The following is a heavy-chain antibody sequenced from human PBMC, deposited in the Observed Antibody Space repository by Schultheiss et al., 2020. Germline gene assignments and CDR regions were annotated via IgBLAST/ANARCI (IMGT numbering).Heavy chain of an antibody. J-gene: IGHJ6*02. D-gene: IGHD6-19*01. CDR3: ARALSSSSGWYEDYYYGMDV. Sequence: GGSLRLSCAASGFTFSSYAMHWVRQAPGKGLEWVAVISYDGSNKYYADSVKGRFTISRDNSKNTLYLQMNSLRADDTAVYYCARALSSSSGWYEDYYYGMDVWGQGTTVTVSS. V-gene: IGHV3-30*04. CDR2: ISYDGSNK. CDR1: GFTFSSYA.